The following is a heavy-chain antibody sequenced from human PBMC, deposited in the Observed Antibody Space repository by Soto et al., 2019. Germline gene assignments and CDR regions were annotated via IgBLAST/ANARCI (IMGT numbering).Heavy chain of an antibody. V-gene: IGHV4-59*01. CDR2: IYYDGST. Sequence: HVQLQESGPGLVKPSETLSLTCTVSGGSISTYYWSWIRQPPGKGLEWIGYIYYDGSTSYNPSLRGRVTISGDTSQNQFTLILSSVTSADTAVYYCARDQLSSGLYVWFDPWGQGTLVTVSS. D-gene: IGHD6-25*01. CDR1: GGSISTYY. J-gene: IGHJ5*02. CDR3: ARDQLSSGLYVWFDP.